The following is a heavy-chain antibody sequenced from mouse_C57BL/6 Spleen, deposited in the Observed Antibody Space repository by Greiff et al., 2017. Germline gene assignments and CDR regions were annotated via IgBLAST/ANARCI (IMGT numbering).Heavy chain of an antibody. CDR1: GFTFSSYG. D-gene: IGHD1-1*01. Sequence: EVMLVESGGDLVKPGGSLKLSCAASGFTFSSYGMSWVRQTPDKRLEWVATISSGGSYTYYPDSVKGRFTISRDNAKNTLYLQMSSLKSEDTAMYYCAKRSSYEGFAYWGQGTLVTVSA. J-gene: IGHJ3*01. CDR3: AKRSSYEGFAY. V-gene: IGHV5-6*02. CDR2: ISSGGSYT.